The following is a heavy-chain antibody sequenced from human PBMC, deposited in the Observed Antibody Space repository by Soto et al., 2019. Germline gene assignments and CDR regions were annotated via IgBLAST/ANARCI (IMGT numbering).Heavy chain of an antibody. J-gene: IGHJ4*02. CDR1: GGTFNTYT. CDR3: AITYCRDNSCPRDFDF. D-gene: IGHD2-21*01. CDR2: FIPILDMA. V-gene: IGHV1-69*02. Sequence: QVQVVQSGAEVKKPESSVKVSCKTSGGTFNTYTVNWVRLAPGHGLEWMGRFIPILDMANYAQKFQDRVTITAARSTFTAYMELNSLTSDDTAVYYCAITYCRDNSCPRDFDFWGPGTRVTVSS.